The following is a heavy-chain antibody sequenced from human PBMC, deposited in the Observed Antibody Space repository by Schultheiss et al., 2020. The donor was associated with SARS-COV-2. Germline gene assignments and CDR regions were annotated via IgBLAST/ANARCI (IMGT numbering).Heavy chain of an antibody. CDR2: INPSGGST. V-gene: IGHV1-46*01. Sequence: ASVKVSCKASGYTFTGYYMHWVRQAPGQGLEWMGIINPSGGSTSYAQKFQGRVTMTRDTSTSTVYMELSSLRSEDTAVYYCARGSPWSGYYYYYMDVWGKGTTVTVSS. CDR1: GYTFTGYY. CDR3: ARGSPWSGYYYYYMDV. J-gene: IGHJ6*03. D-gene: IGHD1-26*01.